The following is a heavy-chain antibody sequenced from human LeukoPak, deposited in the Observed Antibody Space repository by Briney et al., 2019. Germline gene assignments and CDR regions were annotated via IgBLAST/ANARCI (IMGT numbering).Heavy chain of an antibody. D-gene: IGHD2-15*01. J-gene: IGHJ4*02. Sequence: GSSVKLSCTASGGTFTSYAISWVRQAPGQGLEWMGGIIPIFGTANYAQKFQGRVTITADKSTSTAYMELSSLRSEDTAVYYCAREGSSWYGNYFDYWGQGTLVTVSS. V-gene: IGHV1-69*06. CDR2: IIPIFGTA. CDR3: AREGSSWYGNYFDY. CDR1: GGTFTSYA.